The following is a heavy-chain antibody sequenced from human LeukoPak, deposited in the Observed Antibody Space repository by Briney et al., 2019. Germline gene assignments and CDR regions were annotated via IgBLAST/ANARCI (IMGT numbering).Heavy chain of an antibody. V-gene: IGHV3-23*01. CDR1: AFTFSRYA. D-gene: IGHD6-6*01. J-gene: IGHJ4*02. CDR3: AKRWHSSSYYDY. Sequence: PGRSLRMSYAASAFTFSRYAMSRARRAPGKGLDWVSAISGSGGSTYYADSVKGRFTISRDNSKNTLYLQMNSLRAEDTAVYYCAKRWHSSSYYDYWGQGTLVTVSS. CDR2: ISGSGGST.